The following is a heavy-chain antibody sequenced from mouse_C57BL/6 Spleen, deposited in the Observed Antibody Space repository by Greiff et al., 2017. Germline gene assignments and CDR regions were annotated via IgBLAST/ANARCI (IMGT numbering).Heavy chain of an antibody. J-gene: IGHJ4*01. CDR3: TRSRHYYAMDY. Sequence: VQLQQSGAELVRPGASVTLSCKASGYTFTDYEMHWVKQTPVHGLEWIGAIDPETGGTAYNQKFKGKAILTADKSSSAAYRELLSLTSEDSAVYYCTRSRHYYAMDYWGQGTSVTVSS. V-gene: IGHV1-15*01. CDR2: IDPETGGT. CDR1: GYTFTDYE.